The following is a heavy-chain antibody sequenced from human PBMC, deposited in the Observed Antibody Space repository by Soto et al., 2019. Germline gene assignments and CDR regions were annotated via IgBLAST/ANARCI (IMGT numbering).Heavy chain of an antibody. J-gene: IGHJ4*02. D-gene: IGHD3-9*01. Sequence: QELEWMGWIIPIFGTAIYAQKFQGRVKITADESTSTAYMELSSLRSEDTALYYCVRSDFDWLSKARYYLDFWGQVTLVYVPS. CDR3: VRSDFDWLSKARYYLDF. CDR2: IIPIFGTA. V-gene: IGHV1-69*01.